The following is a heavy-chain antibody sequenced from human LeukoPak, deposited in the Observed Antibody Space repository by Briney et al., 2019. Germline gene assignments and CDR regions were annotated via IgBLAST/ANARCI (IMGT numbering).Heavy chain of an antibody. D-gene: IGHD2-21*01. CDR3: ITPLPYSAQ. J-gene: IGHJ4*02. CDR1: GFTFSSYA. CDR2: ISTSGDFT. Sequence: GGSLRLSCATSGFTFSSYAMNWVRQAPGKGLECVSFISTSGDFTYYAASVKGRFTVSRDNSKNTLYLQMNSLRADDTAVYYCITPLPYSAQGGQGTLVTVSS. V-gene: IGHV3-23*01.